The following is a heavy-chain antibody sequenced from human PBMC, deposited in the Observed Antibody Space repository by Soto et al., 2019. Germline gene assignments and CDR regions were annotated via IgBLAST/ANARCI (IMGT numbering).Heavy chain of an antibody. D-gene: IGHD5-12*01. J-gene: IGHJ6*02. V-gene: IGHV5-10-1*01. CDR3: ARERWLQSYYYYGMDV. CDR2: IDPSDSYT. Sequence: PGESLKISCKGSGYSFTSYWISWVRQMPGKGLEWMGRIDPSDSYTNYSPSFQGHVTISADKSISTAYLQWSSLKASDTAMYYCARERWLQSYYYYGMDVWGQGTTVTVSS. CDR1: GYSFTSYW.